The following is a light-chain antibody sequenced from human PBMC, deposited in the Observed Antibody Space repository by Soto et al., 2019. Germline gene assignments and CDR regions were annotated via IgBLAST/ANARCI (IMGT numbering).Light chain of an antibody. J-gene: IGKJ1*01. CDR3: QQYNNWPQT. V-gene: IGKV3-15*01. Sequence: EIVMTQSPATLSVSPGERATLSCRASQSVSRNLAWYQQKPGQAPRLLIYGASTRATGIPARFSGSRSGTEFTLTISSLQSEDFAVYYCQQYNNWPQTFGQGTKVEIK. CDR2: GAS. CDR1: QSVSRN.